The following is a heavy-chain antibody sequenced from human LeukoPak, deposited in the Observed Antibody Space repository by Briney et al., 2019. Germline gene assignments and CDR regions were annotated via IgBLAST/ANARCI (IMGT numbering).Heavy chain of an antibody. V-gene: IGHV3-48*02. Sequence: PGGSLRLSCAASGFTFSSYSLNWVRQAPGKGLEWVSYISSSTRRIYYADSVKGRFTISRDSAKNSLYLQMDSLRDEDTAMYYCAREFHPHCGSASCYPDHWGQGTLVTVSS. CDR3: AREFHPHCGSASCYPDH. J-gene: IGHJ5*02. D-gene: IGHD2-2*01. CDR2: ISSSTRRI. CDR1: GFTFSSYS.